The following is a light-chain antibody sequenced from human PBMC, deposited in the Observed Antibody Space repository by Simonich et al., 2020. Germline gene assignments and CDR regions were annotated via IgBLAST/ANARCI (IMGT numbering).Light chain of an antibody. CDR2: WAS. Sequence: DIVMTQSPDSLAVSLGERATINCTSSHSVLYSSNNKNYLAWYQQKPGQPPKLLIYWASTRESGVPDRFSGSGSGTEFTLTISSLQPDDFATYYCQQYNSYHTFGQGTKLEIK. CDR1: HSVLYSSNNKNY. V-gene: IGKV4-1*01. J-gene: IGKJ2*01. CDR3: QQYNSYHT.